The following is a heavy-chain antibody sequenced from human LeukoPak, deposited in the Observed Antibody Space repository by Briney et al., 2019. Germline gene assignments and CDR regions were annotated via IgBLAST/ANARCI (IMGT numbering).Heavy chain of an antibody. CDR2: INHSGST. J-gene: IGHJ3*02. CDR1: GGSFSGYY. V-gene: IGHV4-34*01. D-gene: IGHD3-22*01. Sequence: SETLSLTCAVYGGSFSGYYWSWIRQPPGKGLEWIGEINHSGSTNYNPSLKSRVTISVDTSKNQFSLKLSSVTAADTAVYYCARTVVPYYYDSSGATDAFDIWGQGTMVTVSS. CDR3: ARTVVPYYYDSSGATDAFDI.